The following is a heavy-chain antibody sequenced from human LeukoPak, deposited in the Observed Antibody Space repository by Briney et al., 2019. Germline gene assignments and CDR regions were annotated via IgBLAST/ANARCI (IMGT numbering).Heavy chain of an antibody. V-gene: IGHV3-7*01. CDR3: ARDDYGNGFDY. CDR2: IRQDGSEK. J-gene: IGHJ4*02. D-gene: IGHD4-17*01. Sequence: GGSLRLSCAASGFAFSSYGMSWVRQAPGKGLEWVANIRQDGSEKYYVDSVKGRFTISRDNAKNSLYLQMNSLRDEDTAVYYCARDDYGNGFDYWGQGTLVTVSS. CDR1: GFAFSSYG.